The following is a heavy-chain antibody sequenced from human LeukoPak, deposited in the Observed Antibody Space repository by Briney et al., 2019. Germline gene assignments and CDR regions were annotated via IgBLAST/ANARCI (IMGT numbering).Heavy chain of an antibody. J-gene: IGHJ4*02. CDR1: GGSISSGDYY. CDR3: ARESTRMTLYDSSGY. D-gene: IGHD3-22*01. V-gene: IGHV4-30-4*08. CDR2: IYYSGST. Sequence: SETLSLTCTVSGGSISSGDYYWSWIRQPPGKGLEWIGYIYYSGSTYYNPSHKSRVTISVDTSKNQFSLKLSSVTAADTAVYYCARESTRMTLYDSSGYWGQGTLVTVSS.